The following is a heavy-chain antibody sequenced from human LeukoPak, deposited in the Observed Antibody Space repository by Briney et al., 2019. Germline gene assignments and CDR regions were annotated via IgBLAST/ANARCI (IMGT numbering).Heavy chain of an antibody. V-gene: IGHV4-61*05. CDR3: ARHGGTVTTFSHDEV. D-gene: IGHD4-17*01. CDR2: IYYSVTT. Sequence: SETLSLTCTVSGGSISSSSYYWGWIRQPPGKGLEWIGYIYYSVTTNYNPSLKSRVTISVDTSENQFSLKLNSVTAADTTVYYCARHGGTVTTFSHDEVWGQGILVTVSS. CDR1: GGSISSSSYY. J-gene: IGHJ4*02.